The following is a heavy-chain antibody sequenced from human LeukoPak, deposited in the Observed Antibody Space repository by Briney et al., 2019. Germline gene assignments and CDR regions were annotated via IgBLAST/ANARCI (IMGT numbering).Heavy chain of an antibody. CDR2: IYYTGNT. D-gene: IGHD2-2*01. CDR1: GGSISSYY. CDR3: ARQLPRDWFDP. Sequence: SETLSLTCTVSGGSISSYYWSWIRQPPGKGLEWIGYIYYTGNTNYNPSLKSRVTISVDTSKNQFSLKLSSVTAADTAVYYCARQLPRDWFDPWGQGTLVTVSS. J-gene: IGHJ5*02. V-gene: IGHV4-59*01.